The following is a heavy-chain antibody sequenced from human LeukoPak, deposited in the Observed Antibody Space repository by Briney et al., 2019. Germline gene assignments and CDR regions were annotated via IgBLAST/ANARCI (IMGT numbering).Heavy chain of an antibody. D-gene: IGHD6-19*01. CDR2: IIWNGGRT. CDR3: AKGQGSGWLYWYFDL. V-gene: IGHV3-9*03. J-gene: IGHJ2*01. Sequence: GGSLRLSCAASGFTFDDYAMHWVRQAPGKGLEWVSDIIWNGGRTGYADSVKGRFTISRDNAKNSLYLQMNSLRAEDMALYYCAKGQGSGWLYWYFDLWGRGTLVTVSS. CDR1: GFTFDDYA.